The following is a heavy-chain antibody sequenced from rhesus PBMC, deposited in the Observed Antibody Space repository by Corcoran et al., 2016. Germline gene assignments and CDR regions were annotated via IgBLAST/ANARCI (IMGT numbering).Heavy chain of an antibody. CDR3: ARACTGSGCYSYVGFDY. CDR1: GGSISDSYR. J-gene: IGHJ4*01. D-gene: IGHD2-21*01. V-gene: IGHV4S10*01. CDR2: IYGSSTST. Sequence: QVQLQESGPGVVKPSETLSLTCAVSGGSISDSYRGSWIRQPPGKGLEWSGNIYGSSTSTNYNPSLKSRVTIANDTAKNQFSLKLSSVTAADTAVYYCARACTGSGCYSYVGFDYWGQGVLVTVSS.